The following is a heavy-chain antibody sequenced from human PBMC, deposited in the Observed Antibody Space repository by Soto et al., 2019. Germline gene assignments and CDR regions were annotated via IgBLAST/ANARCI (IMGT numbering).Heavy chain of an antibody. Sequence: ASVKVSCKASGYTFTSYAMHWVRQAPGQRLEWMGWINAGNGNTKYSQKFQGRVTITRDTSASTAYMELSSLRAEDTALYYCASGRFGGWYVRYFDYWGQGTLVTVSS. V-gene: IGHV1-3*01. D-gene: IGHD6-19*01. J-gene: IGHJ4*02. CDR2: INAGNGNT. CDR3: ASGRFGGWYVRYFDY. CDR1: GYTFTSYA.